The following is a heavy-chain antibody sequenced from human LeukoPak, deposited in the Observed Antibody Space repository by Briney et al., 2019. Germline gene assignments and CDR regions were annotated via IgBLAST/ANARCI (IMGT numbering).Heavy chain of an antibody. V-gene: IGHV4-59*01. CDR3: ARGRWYYDSSGYREQYFDY. CDR2: YSYSWST. D-gene: IGHD3-22*01. CDR1: GVSLRDYH. Sequence: SETLSLTCSVSGVSLRDYHWVWIRQPPAKGLDWMGCYSYSWSTRYNPSLKSRVNISVDTSKNQFSLKLSSVTAADTAVYYWARGRWYYDSSGYREQYFDYWGQGTLVTVSS. J-gene: IGHJ4*02.